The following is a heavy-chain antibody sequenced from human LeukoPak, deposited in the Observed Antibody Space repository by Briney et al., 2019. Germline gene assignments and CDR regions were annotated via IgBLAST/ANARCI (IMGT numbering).Heavy chain of an antibody. CDR1: GFTCSSDS. J-gene: IGHJ3*02. CDR2: SSSSSRYM. CDR3: ARSYYDSSGYYVKDDAFDI. D-gene: IGHD3-22*01. Sequence: GGSLRHSCAGPGFTCSSDSMKWVRRAPGSGREWVSSSSSSSRYMYYAAAVNSRFTISRDNAKNSLYLQMNSLRAEDTAVYYRARSYYDSSGYYVKDDAFDIWGQGTMVTVSS. V-gene: IGHV3-21*01.